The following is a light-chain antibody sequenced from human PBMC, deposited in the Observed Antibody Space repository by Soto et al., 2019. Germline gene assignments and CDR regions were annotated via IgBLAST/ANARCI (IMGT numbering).Light chain of an antibody. V-gene: IGLV2-14*01. CDR1: SSDVGGYNY. Sequence: ALTQPASVSGSPGQSITISCTGTSSDVGGYNYVSWYQQYPGKAPKLMIYDVSNRPSGVSNRFSGSKSGNTASLTISGLQAEDEADYYCTSYTTSSTLVFGTGTKVTVL. J-gene: IGLJ1*01. CDR2: DVS. CDR3: TSYTTSSTLV.